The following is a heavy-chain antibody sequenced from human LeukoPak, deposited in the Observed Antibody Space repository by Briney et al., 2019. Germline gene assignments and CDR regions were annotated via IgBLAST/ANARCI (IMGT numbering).Heavy chain of an antibody. CDR1: GGSFRAYY. D-gene: IGHD4-11*01. J-gene: IGHJ6*02. V-gene: IGHV4-34*01. Sequence: PSETLSLTCAVYGGSFRAYYWSWIRQPPGKGLEWIGEINHSGSTNYNPSLKSRLNISVDTSKNQFSLKLRFVTAADTAVYYCARGRTTETTFYYYYRGMDVWGQGTTVTVSS. CDR2: INHSGST. CDR3: ARGRTTETTFYYYYRGMDV.